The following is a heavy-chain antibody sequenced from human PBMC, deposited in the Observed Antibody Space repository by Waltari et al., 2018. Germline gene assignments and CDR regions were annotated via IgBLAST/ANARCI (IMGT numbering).Heavy chain of an antibody. CDR1: GFTLSNYA. V-gene: IGHV3-23*01. Sequence: EVQLLESGGDLVQPGGSMRLSCAASGFTLSNYAMSWVRQAPGKGLEWVSTISGGVATYYADSVKGRFTISRDNSRNTLYLQMNSLSAEDTALYYCARVRCSPSGCSPNWFDPWGQGTLVTVSS. J-gene: IGHJ5*02. CDR2: ISGGVAT. D-gene: IGHD2-2*01. CDR3: ARVRCSPSGCSPNWFDP.